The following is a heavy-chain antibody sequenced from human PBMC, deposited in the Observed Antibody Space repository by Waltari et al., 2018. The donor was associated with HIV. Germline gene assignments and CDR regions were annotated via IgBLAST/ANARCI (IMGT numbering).Heavy chain of an antibody. CDR2: IIPAFGTA. CDR1: GGTSRCYA. J-gene: IGHJ6*02. CDR3: ARDHRGNKLLYGMDV. V-gene: IGHV1-69*01. Sequence: QVQLVQSGAEVKKPGSSVRVSCKVSGGTSRCYAIYWVRQAPRQGLEWMGGIIPAFGTANYAERFQGRVTITADEYTSTAYMDLSSLRSEDTAVYFCARDHRGNKLLYGMDVWGQGTTVTV.